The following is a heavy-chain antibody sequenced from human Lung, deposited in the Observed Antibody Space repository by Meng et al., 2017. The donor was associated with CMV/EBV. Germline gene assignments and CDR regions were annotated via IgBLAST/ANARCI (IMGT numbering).Heavy chain of an antibody. CDR1: GYTFIGYN. CDR2: INPNTGAT. CDR3: ARLFHTSLGTNYYYGMDV. V-gene: IGHV1-2*02. D-gene: IGHD3-3*01. J-gene: IGHJ6*02. Sequence: VXVSCXXSGYTFIGYNIHWVRQAPGQGLEWMGWINPNTGATKFAERFQGRVTLTTDTSISTAYMELSRLKSDDTAVFFCARLFHTSLGTNYYYGMDVWGQGTTVXVSS.